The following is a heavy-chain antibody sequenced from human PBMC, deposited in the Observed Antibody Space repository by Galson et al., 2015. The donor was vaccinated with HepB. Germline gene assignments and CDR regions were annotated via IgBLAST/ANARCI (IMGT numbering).Heavy chain of an antibody. J-gene: IGHJ6*02. CDR1: GYTLTDLS. Sequence: SVKVSCKVSGYTLTDLSMHWVRQAPGKGLEWMGGFDPEDGETIYAQKFQGRVTMTEDTSTDTAYMELSSLRSEDTAVYYCATEKGQQLANYYYYGMDVWGQGTTVTVSS. D-gene: IGHD6-13*01. CDR3: ATEKGQQLANYYYYGMDV. CDR2: FDPEDGET. V-gene: IGHV1-24*01.